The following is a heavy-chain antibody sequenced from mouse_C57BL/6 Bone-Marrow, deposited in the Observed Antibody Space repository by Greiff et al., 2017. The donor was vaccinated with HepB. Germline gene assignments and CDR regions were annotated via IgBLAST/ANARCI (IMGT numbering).Heavy chain of an antibody. CDR3: ARYDPFAY. J-gene: IGHJ3*01. CDR1: GYTFTSYG. V-gene: IGHV1-81*01. CDR2: IYPRSGNT. Sequence: QVQLQQSGAELARPGASVKLSCKASGYTFTSYGISWVKQRIGQGLEWIGEIYPRSGNTYYNEKFKGKATLTADKSSSTAYMELRSLTSEDSAVYFCARYDPFAYWGQGTLVTVSA. D-gene: IGHD2-3*01.